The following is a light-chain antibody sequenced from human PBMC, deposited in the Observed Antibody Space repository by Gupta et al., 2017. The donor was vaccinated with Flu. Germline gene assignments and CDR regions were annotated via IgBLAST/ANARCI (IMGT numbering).Light chain of an antibody. CDR2: DVS. Sequence: SVTISCTGASCDVGGYNFLYWHRHNSATTHILLFYDVSKRSAIVAGLFSASKSGTTTSLTISEHQEEEEADYYCWSYARSDSCVFGRGTKCTVL. J-gene: IGLJ1*01. V-gene: IGLV2-11*01. CDR3: WSYARSDSCV. CDR1: SCDVGGYNF.